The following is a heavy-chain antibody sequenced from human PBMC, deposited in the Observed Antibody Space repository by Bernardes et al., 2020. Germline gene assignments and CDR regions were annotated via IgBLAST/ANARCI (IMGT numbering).Heavy chain of an antibody. CDR1: GGSISSSSYY. J-gene: IGHJ5*02. Sequence: SETLSLTCTVSGGSISSSSYYWGWIRQPPGKGLEWIGSIYYSGSTYYNPSLKSRVTISVDTSKNQFSLKLSSVTAADTAVYYCARPHRGGPTSLPATDWFDPWGQGTLVTVSS. D-gene: IGHD3-16*01. V-gene: IGHV4-39*01. CDR2: IYYSGST. CDR3: ARPHRGGPTSLPATDWFDP.